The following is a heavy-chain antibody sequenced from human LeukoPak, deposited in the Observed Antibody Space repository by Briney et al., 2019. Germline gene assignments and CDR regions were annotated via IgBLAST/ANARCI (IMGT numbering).Heavy chain of an antibody. CDR1: GYTFTSYY. V-gene: IGHV1-46*01. CDR3: ASAAARWGFDY. Sequence: ASVKVSCKAPGYTFTSYYMHWVRQAPGQGLEWMGIINPSGGSTSYAQKFQGRVTMTRDMSTSTVYMELSSLRSEDTAVYYCASAAARWGFDYWGQGTLVTVSS. D-gene: IGHD6-6*01. CDR2: INPSGGST. J-gene: IGHJ4*02.